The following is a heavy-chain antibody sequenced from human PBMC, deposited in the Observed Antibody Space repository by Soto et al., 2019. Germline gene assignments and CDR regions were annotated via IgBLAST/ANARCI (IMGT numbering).Heavy chain of an antibody. V-gene: IGHV4-39*01. CDR1: GGSVSSSGNY. Sequence: PSETLSLTCTVSGGSVSSSGNYWGWIRQPPGKGLEWIGSIYYSGSTYYNPSLKSRVTISTDTSKNQFSLKLSSVTAADTAVYYCARRYAVVLYHFDYWGLGTLVTVSS. CDR2: IYYSGST. J-gene: IGHJ4*02. CDR3: ARRYAVVLYHFDY. D-gene: IGHD2-15*01.